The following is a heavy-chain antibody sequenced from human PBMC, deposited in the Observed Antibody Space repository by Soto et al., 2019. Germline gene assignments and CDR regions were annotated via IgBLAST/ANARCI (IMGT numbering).Heavy chain of an antibody. CDR3: AREGAHYAPFDQ. CDR2: INVGNGNT. Sequence: QVQLVQSGAEAKNPGASVKVSCKASGYTFTDYAIHWVRQAPGQGLEWMGWINVGNGNTGYSRKFLGIVTNGRDMSATTAYIEVTSLTSEDTAIYYCAREGAHYAPFDQWGQGTLVTVSP. CDR1: GYTFTDYA. D-gene: IGHD3-16*01. J-gene: IGHJ4*02. V-gene: IGHV1-3*01.